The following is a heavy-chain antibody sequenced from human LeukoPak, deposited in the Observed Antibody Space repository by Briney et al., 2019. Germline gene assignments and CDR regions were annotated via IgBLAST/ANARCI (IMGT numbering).Heavy chain of an antibody. CDR1: GFTLSSYA. J-gene: IGHJ3*02. D-gene: IGHD3-22*01. CDR3: AKCYYDSSGYYFGAFHI. V-gene: IGHV3-23*01. CDR2: ISGSGGST. Sequence: GGSLRLSCAASGFTLSSYAMSWVRQAPGKGLEWVSAISGSGGSTYYADSVKGRFTISRDNSKNTLYLQMSSLRAEDTAVYYCAKCYYDSSGYYFGAFHIWGQGTMVTVSS.